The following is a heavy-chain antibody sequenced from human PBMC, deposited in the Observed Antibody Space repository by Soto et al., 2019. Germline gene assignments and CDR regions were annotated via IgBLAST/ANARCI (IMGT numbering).Heavy chain of an antibody. Sequence: EVQLLESGGGLVQPGGSLRLSCAASGFTFSSYAMSWVRQAPGKGLEWVSGISGSGGSTYYADSVKGRFTISRDNSKNTLYLQTNSLRAEDTAVYYCAKERGYSYGYDAMDVWGQGTTVTVSS. CDR2: ISGSGGST. J-gene: IGHJ6*02. CDR3: AKERGYSYGYDAMDV. D-gene: IGHD5-18*01. V-gene: IGHV3-23*01. CDR1: GFTFSSYA.